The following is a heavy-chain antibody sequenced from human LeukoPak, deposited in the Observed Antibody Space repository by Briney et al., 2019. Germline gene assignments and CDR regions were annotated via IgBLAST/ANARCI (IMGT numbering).Heavy chain of an antibody. CDR3: ARVWGTYCGGDCYTFDY. CDR2: ISAYNGNT. V-gene: IGHV1-18*01. D-gene: IGHD2-21*02. J-gene: IGHJ4*02. CDR1: GYTFTSYG. Sequence: GASVKVSCKASGYTFTSYGISWVRQAPGQGPEWMGWISAYNGNTNYAQKLQGRVTMTTDTSTSTAYMELRSLRSDDTAVYYCARVWGTYCGGDCYTFDYWGQGTLVTVSS.